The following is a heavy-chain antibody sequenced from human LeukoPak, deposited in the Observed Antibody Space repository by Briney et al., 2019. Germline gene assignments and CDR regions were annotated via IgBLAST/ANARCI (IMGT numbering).Heavy chain of an antibody. CDR2: ISASGSST. CDR1: GFTFSAYE. CDR3: AKNIRTEGNYYYYMDV. D-gene: IGHD2/OR15-2a*01. Sequence: GGSLRLSCAASGFTFSAYEMNWVRQAPGKGLEWVSGISASGSSTFYADSVKGRFTISRDNFKNTLYLQMSSLRAEDTAVYYCAKNIRTEGNYYYYMDVWGTGTTVTVSS. J-gene: IGHJ6*03. V-gene: IGHV3-23*01.